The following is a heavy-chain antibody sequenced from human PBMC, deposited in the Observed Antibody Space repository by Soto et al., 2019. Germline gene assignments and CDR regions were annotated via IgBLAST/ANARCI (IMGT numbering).Heavy chain of an antibody. CDR1: GGTFSSYA. Sequence: ASVKVSCKASGGTFSSYAISWVRQAPGQGLEWMGGIIPIFGTANYAQKFQGRVTITADESTSTAYMELSSLRSEDTAVYYCARECGGDCYPSVAFDIWGQGTMVTVSS. CDR3: ARECGGDCYPSVAFDI. J-gene: IGHJ3*02. D-gene: IGHD2-21*02. CDR2: IIPIFGTA. V-gene: IGHV1-69*13.